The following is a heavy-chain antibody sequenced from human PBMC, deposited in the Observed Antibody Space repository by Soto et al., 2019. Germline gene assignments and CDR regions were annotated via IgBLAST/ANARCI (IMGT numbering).Heavy chain of an antibody. Sequence: QVQLQESGPGRVKPSQTLSLTCTVSGGSISSGGYYWSWIRQHPGKGLEWIGYIYYSGSTYYNPSLKSRVTISVDTSKNQFSLKLSSVTAADTAVYYCARDSSFVDTAENWFDPWGQGTLVTVSS. J-gene: IGHJ5*02. CDR3: ARDSSFVDTAENWFDP. D-gene: IGHD5-18*01. V-gene: IGHV4-31*03. CDR1: GGSISSGGYY. CDR2: IYYSGST.